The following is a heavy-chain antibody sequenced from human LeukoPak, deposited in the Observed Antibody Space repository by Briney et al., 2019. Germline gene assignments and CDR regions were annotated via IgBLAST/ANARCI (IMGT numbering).Heavy chain of an antibody. D-gene: IGHD6-19*01. Sequence: GGSLRLSCAASGFTFSYYGMGWVRQAPGKGLEWVAVISYDGSNKYYADSVKGRFTISRDNSKNTLYLQMNSLRAEDTAVYYCAIVAVAGPPYMDVWGKGTTVTVSS. CDR2: ISYDGSNK. CDR3: AIVAVAGPPYMDV. CDR1: GFTFSYYG. V-gene: IGHV3-30*03. J-gene: IGHJ6*03.